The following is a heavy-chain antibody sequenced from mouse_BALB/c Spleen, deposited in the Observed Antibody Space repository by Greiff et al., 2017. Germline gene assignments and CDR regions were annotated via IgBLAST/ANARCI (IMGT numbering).Heavy chain of an antibody. Sequence: EVMLVESGGGLVQPGGSLKLSCAASGFTFSSYTMSWVRQTPEKRLEWVAYISNGGGRTYYPDTVKGRFTISRDNAKNTLYLQMSSLKSEDTAMYYCAREGYRYDAMDYWGQGTSVTVSS. CDR1: GFTFSSYT. V-gene: IGHV5-12-2*01. D-gene: IGHD2-14*01. CDR2: ISNGGGRT. J-gene: IGHJ4*01. CDR3: AREGYRYDAMDY.